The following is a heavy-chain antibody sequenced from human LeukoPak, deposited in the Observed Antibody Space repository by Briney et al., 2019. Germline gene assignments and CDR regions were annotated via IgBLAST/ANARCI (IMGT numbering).Heavy chain of an antibody. V-gene: IGHV3-23*01. CDR1: GFTISSYA. J-gene: IGHJ4*02. D-gene: IGHD3-16*01. CDR3: ATITYFDYIWGRFVS. Sequence: GGSLRLSCAASGFTISSYAMSWVRQAPGKGLEWVSALSGSGEYTYSADSVKGRFTISRDNSKNMLYLQMNSLRAEDTAVYYCATITYFDYIWGRFVSWGQGTLVTVSS. CDR2: LSGSGEYT.